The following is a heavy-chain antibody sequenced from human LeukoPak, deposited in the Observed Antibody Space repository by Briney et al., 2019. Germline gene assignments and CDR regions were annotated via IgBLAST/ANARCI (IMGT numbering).Heavy chain of an antibody. V-gene: IGHV4-4*07. CDR2: IYTSGST. J-gene: IGHJ6*03. D-gene: IGHD5-18*01. Sequence: PSETLSLTCTVSGGSISSYYWSWIRQPAGKGLEWIGRIYTSGSTNYNPSLKSRVTMSVDTSKNQFSLKLSSVTAADTAVYYCARGVRYSRYYYYYYMDVWGKGTTVTVSS. CDR1: GGSISSYY. CDR3: ARGVRYSRYYYYYYMDV.